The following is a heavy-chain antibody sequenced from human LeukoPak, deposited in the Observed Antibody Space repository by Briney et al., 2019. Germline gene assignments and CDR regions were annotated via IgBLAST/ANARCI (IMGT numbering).Heavy chain of an antibody. CDR2: ISKNGGTT. V-gene: IGHV3-23*01. CDR1: GFTFSNYF. J-gene: IGHJ4*02. Sequence: GGSLRLFCAASGFTFSNYFMSWVRQAPGEGLEWVSGISKNGGTTYYADSVKGRFTISRDNSKNTLFLQISGLSADDTAVYYCAKDIHNWGSDYWGQGTLVTVFS. D-gene: IGHD7-27*01. CDR3: AKDIHNWGSDY.